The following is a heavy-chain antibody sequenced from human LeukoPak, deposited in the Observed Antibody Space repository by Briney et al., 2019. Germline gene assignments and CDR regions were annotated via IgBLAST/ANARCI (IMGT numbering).Heavy chain of an antibody. J-gene: IGHJ4*02. D-gene: IGHD4-17*01. CDR2: VYPGDSDT. V-gene: IGHV5-51*01. Sequence: GESLKISCKASGYTFSDYWIGWVRQMPGQGLEWMGIVYPGDSDTRYSPSFQGQVTISADKSISTAYLQWSSLKASDTAMYYCARHQDNGDVVDYWGQGTLVTVSS. CDR1: GYTFSDYW. CDR3: ARHQDNGDVVDY.